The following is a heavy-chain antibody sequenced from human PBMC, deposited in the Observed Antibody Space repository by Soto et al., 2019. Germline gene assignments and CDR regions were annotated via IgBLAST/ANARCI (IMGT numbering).Heavy chain of an antibody. CDR1: DVSIINLGYC. J-gene: IGHJ4*02. CDR3: AGADYGGNLVSGYFDY. Sequence: SEMLCGSATFSDVSIINLGYCWRWIRQPPGKGLEWIGYIYYIGSTYYNPSLKSRVTISVDTSKNQFSLKLSSVTAADTAVYYCAGADYGGNLVSGYFDYWGQGTLVNVSS. D-gene: IGHD4-17*01. V-gene: IGHV4-30-4*01. CDR2: IYYIGST.